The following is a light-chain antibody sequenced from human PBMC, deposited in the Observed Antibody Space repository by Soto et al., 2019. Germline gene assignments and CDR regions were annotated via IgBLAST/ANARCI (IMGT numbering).Light chain of an antibody. CDR1: QSISRY. J-gene: IGKJ2*01. Sequence: DIQMTQSPSTLSASEGDRVTITCRASQSISRYLNWYQHKPGKAPNLLIYAASSLQSGVPSRFSGSGSGTDFTLTISSLQPEDFATYYCQQSYSAPRTFGQGTKLEIK. V-gene: IGKV1-39*01. CDR2: AAS. CDR3: QQSYSAPRT.